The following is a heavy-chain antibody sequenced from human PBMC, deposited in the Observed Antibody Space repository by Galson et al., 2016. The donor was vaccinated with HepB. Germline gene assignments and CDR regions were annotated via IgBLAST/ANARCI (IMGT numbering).Heavy chain of an antibody. CDR1: GYTFTSYG. J-gene: IGHJ6*02. CDR3: ARDRPRMLHRTYYGMDV. D-gene: IGHD3-16*01. CDR2: ISTDTGNT. V-gene: IGHV1-18*01. Sequence: SVKVSCKASGYTFTSYGISWVRQAPGQGLEWMGWISTDTGNTKYSQKVQGRASLTTDTSTNTDYIELKRLRTDDTAVYYCARDRPRMLHRTYYGMDVWGQGTSVTVS.